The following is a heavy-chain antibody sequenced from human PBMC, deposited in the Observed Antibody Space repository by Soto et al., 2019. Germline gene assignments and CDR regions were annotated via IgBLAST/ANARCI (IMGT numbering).Heavy chain of an antibody. Sequence: SETLSLTCTVSGGSVNTAPYHWSWIRQSPRNGLEWIGKIYYTGSTNYNPSFESRVAISLDTSNNQFSLRLTSLTAADTAVYFCARDHHSYYDTSGYYPYFDFWGQGTLVTVSS. CDR2: IYYTGST. CDR1: GGSVNTAPYH. CDR3: ARDHHSYYDTSGYYPYFDF. D-gene: IGHD3-22*01. J-gene: IGHJ4*02. V-gene: IGHV4-61*01.